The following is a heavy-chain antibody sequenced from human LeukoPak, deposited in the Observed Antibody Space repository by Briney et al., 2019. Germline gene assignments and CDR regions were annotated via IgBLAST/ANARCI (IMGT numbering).Heavy chain of an antibody. Sequence: GGSLRLSCAASGFTFSSYVMSWVRQAPGKGLEWVSAISGSGGSTYYADSVKGRFTISRDNSKNTLYLQMNSLRAEDTAVYYCAKEGAASSGWYGDAFDIWGQGTMVTVSS. CDR3: AKEGAASSGWYGDAFDI. J-gene: IGHJ3*02. CDR1: GFTFSSYV. D-gene: IGHD6-19*01. CDR2: ISGSGGST. V-gene: IGHV3-23*01.